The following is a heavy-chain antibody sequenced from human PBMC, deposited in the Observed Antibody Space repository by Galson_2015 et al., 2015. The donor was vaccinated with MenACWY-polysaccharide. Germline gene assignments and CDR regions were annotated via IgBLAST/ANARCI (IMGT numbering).Heavy chain of an antibody. Sequence: SLRLSCAASGFTFSSYGMSWVRQAPGKGLEWVASIKGSGGSTFYADSVKGRFTISRDNSKNTLSLQVNSLRAEDTAKYYCAKDMEDGTTARSELDIWRQGTLVTVSS. J-gene: IGHJ4*01. CDR2: IKGSGGST. D-gene: IGHD1-1*01. CDR3: AKDMEDGTTARSELDI. CDR1: GFTFSSYG. V-gene: IGHV3-23*01.